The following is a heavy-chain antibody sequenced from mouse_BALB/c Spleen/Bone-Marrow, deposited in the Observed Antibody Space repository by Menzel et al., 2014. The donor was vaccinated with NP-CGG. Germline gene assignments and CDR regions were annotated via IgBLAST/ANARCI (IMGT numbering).Heavy chain of an antibody. CDR1: GYTFTSYW. V-gene: IGHV1S81*02. CDR2: FDAGDGRT. CDR3: TRINGYVY. Sequence: QVHPKESGAELVKPGASVKLSCNASGYTFTSYWVHWVKQWRGQGLEGIGGFDAGDGRTVYNKKFKSRVTLTVDKSSSTAYMHLSRLTSEDSAIYYCTRINGYVYWGQGTTLTV. J-gene: IGHJ2*01. D-gene: IGHD2-2*01.